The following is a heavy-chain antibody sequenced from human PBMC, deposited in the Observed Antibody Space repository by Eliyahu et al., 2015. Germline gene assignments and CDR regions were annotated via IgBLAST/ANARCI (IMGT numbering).Heavy chain of an antibody. Sequence: HGQLVQSGAEVKMSGSSVKISCMDSGGNFRRHPISWVRQAPGQGLEWMGGILPVFGTTHYAQKFQGRVTITADDSTTTGYLELTSLKSDDTSVYYCARGPAYSAGWRELESWGQGTRVTVSS. CDR2: ILPVFGTT. CDR3: ARGPAYSAGWRELES. D-gene: IGHD6-19*01. CDR1: GGNFRRHP. V-gene: IGHV1-69*01. J-gene: IGHJ4*02.